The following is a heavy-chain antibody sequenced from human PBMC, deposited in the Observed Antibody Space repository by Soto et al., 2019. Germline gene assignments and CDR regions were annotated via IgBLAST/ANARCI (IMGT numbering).Heavy chain of an antibody. CDR3: RGGDYDRYYYYGLDV. Sequence: DVQLVDSGGGLVKPGGSLRLSCAGSEFTFSDYSMNWVRQAPGKGLEWVSSISSDSTYIYYADSVKGRFTITRDNAKTLLYLQMASLRVEDTADYDCRGGDYDRYYYYGLDVWGQGTAVIVSS. D-gene: IGHD4-17*01. V-gene: IGHV3-21*01. CDR1: EFTFSDYS. J-gene: IGHJ6*02. CDR2: ISSDSTYI.